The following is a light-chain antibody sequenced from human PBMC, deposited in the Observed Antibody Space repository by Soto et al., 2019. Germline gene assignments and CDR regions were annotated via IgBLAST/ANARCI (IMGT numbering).Light chain of an antibody. CDR3: QQYNSYSFT. Sequence: DIQMTQSPSTLSASVGDRVTITFRASQSISSWLAWYQQKPGKAPKLLIYDASTLESGVPSRFSGSGSGTEFTLTISSLQPEDFATYYCQQYNSYSFTFGPGTKVDIK. V-gene: IGKV1-5*01. CDR2: DAS. CDR1: QSISSW. J-gene: IGKJ3*01.